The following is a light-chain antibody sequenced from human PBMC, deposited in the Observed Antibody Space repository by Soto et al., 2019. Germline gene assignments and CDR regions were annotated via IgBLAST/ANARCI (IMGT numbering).Light chain of an antibody. CDR2: AAS. J-gene: IGKJ2*01. CDR3: QQYYSYPPVYT. V-gene: IGKV1-8*01. Sequence: AIRMTQSPSSLSASTGDRVTITCRASQGISSYLAWYQQKPGKAPKLLIYAASTLQSGVPSRFSGSGSGTDFTLTISCLQSEDFATYYCQQYYSYPPVYTFGQATKLEIK. CDR1: QGISSY.